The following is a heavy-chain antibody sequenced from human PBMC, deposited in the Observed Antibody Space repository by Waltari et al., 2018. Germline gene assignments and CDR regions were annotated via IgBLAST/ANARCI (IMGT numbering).Heavy chain of an antibody. Sequence: QVQLVESGGGVVQPGRSLRLSCAASGFTFSSYGMHWVRQAPGKGVEWVAGMSYDGSNKYYAYSVKGRFTMSRDNSKNTLYLQMNSLRAEDTAVYYCAKVGSLRDCDYWGQGTLVTVSS. J-gene: IGHJ4*02. CDR3: AKVGSLRDCDY. CDR1: GFTFSSYG. CDR2: MSYDGSNK. V-gene: IGHV3-30*18.